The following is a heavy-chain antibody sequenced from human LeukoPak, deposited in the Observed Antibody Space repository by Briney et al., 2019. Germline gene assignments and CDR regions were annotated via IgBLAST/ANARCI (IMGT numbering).Heavy chain of an antibody. J-gene: IGHJ4*02. CDR3: ARDKYSSSAFDY. CDR1: GFTFSDYY. D-gene: IGHD6-6*01. CDR2: ISSSGSTI. V-gene: IGHV3-11*01. Sequence: GGSLRLSCAASGFTFSDYYMSWIRQAPGKGLEWVSYISSSGSTIYYADSVKGRFTISRDNAKNSLYLQMNSLRSEDTAVYYCARDKYSSSAFDYWGQGTLVTVSS.